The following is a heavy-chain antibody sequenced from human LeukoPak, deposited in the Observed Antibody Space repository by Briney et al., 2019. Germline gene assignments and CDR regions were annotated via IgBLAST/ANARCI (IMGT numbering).Heavy chain of an antibody. D-gene: IGHD1-26*01. Sequence: GGSLRLSCAASGFTFSSYSMNWVRQAPGKGLEWVSSISSSSSYIYYADSVKGRFTISRDNAKNSLYLQMNSPRAEDTAVYYCARDLGGSYYPDGDYWGQGTLVTVSS. CDR2: ISSSSSYI. J-gene: IGHJ4*02. CDR1: GFTFSSYS. CDR3: ARDLGGSYYPDGDY. V-gene: IGHV3-21*01.